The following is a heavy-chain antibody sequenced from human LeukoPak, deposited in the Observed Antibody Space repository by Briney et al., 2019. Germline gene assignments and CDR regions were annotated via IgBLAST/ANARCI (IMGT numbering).Heavy chain of an antibody. CDR1: GFTVSTNY. V-gene: IGHV3-53*01. D-gene: IGHD3-22*01. J-gene: IGHJ4*02. CDR3: ARGPFYDSRGCYLGSIFY. CDR2: IYSGGST. Sequence: GGSLRLSCAASGFTVSTNYMSWVRQAPGKGLEWVSVIYSGGSTYYTDSVKGRFTISRDNSKNTLYLQMNSLRVEDTAVYYCARGPFYDSRGCYLGSIFYWGQGTLVTVSS.